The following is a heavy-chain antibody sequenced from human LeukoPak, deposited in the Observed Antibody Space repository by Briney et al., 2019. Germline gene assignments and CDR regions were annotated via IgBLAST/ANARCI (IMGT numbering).Heavy chain of an antibody. CDR2: ISWNRGNI. Sequence: GGSLRLSCAPSGFIFDDYAIHWVRQAPGKGREWVSCISWNRGNIVCAHCWKGRFTISRDHAKNSLYLQMNSLRAEDTALYYCAKAFRLDSSGYEDAFDIWGQETMVTVSS. CDR3: AKAFRLDSSGYEDAFDI. J-gene: IGHJ3*02. D-gene: IGHD3-22*01. CDR1: GFIFDDYA. V-gene: IGHV3-9*01.